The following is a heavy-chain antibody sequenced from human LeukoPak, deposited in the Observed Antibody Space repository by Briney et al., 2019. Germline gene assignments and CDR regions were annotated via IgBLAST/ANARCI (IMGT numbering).Heavy chain of an antibody. J-gene: IGHJ4*02. CDR1: GFTFSSYA. D-gene: IGHD3-3*01. CDR2: ISYDGSNK. Sequence: PGGSLRLSCAASGFTFSSYAMHWVRQAPGKGLEWVAVISYDGSNKYYADSVKGRFTISSDNSKNTLYLQMNSLRAEDTAVYYCARKGYDFWSGYYGYWGQGTLVTVSS. V-gene: IGHV3-30-3*01. CDR3: ARKGYDFWSGYYGY.